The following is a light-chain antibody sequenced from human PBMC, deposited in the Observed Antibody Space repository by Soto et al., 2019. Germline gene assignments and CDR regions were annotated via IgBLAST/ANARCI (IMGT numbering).Light chain of an antibody. J-gene: IGLJ3*02. V-gene: IGLV2-14*01. CDR1: SSDGDS. CDR2: EVT. Sequence: QSALTQPASVSGSPGQSITISCAGTSSDGDSVSWYQQHPGIAPQLIIYEVTNRPSGVSNRFSGSKSAYTASLTISGLQAEDEDDYYCSSSTGASTIDVVFGRGTKLTVL. CDR3: SSSTGASTIDVV.